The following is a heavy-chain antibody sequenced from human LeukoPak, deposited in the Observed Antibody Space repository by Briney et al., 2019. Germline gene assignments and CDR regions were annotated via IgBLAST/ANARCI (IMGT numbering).Heavy chain of an antibody. D-gene: IGHD1-7*01. CDR3: ARDLDWNYYYFDY. Sequence: SETLSLTCTVSGGSISSSSYYWGWIRQPPGKGLEWIGSIYYSGSTYYNPSLKSRVTISVDTSKNQFSLKLSSATAADTAVYYCARDLDWNYYYFDYWGQGTLVTVSS. CDR1: GGSISSSSYY. J-gene: IGHJ4*02. V-gene: IGHV4-39*07. CDR2: IYYSGST.